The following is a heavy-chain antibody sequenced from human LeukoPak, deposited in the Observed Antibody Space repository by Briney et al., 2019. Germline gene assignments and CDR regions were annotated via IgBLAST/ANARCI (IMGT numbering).Heavy chain of an antibody. CDR2: INPNSGGT. V-gene: IGHV1-2*02. CDR3: ARGHYYDSSGYYD. Sequence: ASVKVSCKASGYTFTGYYMHWVRQAPGQGLEWMGWINPNSGGTNYAQKFQGRVTMTRNTSISTAYMELSSLRSEDTAVYYCARGHYYDSSGYYDWGQGTLVTVSS. CDR1: GYTFTGYY. D-gene: IGHD3-22*01. J-gene: IGHJ4*02.